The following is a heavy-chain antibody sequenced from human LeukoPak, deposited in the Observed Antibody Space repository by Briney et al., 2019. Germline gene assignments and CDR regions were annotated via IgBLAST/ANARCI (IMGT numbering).Heavy chain of an antibody. D-gene: IGHD2-2*02. Sequence: ASVKVSCKASGYTFTGYYMHWVRQAPGQGLEWMGWINPNSGGTNYAQKFQGRVTMTRDTSISTAYMELSRLRSDDTAVYYCARTGYCSSTSCYKWGAFDIWGQGTMVTVSS. CDR2: INPNSGGT. CDR1: GYTFTGYY. V-gene: IGHV1-2*02. J-gene: IGHJ3*02. CDR3: ARTGYCSSTSCYKWGAFDI.